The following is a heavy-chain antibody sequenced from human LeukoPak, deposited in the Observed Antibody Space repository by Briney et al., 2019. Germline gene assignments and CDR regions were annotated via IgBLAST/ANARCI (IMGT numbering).Heavy chain of an antibody. V-gene: IGHV4-4*09. CDR3: ATSYDNKIVPYDC. J-gene: IGHJ4*02. CDR2: ISTSGRT. Sequence: SQTLSLTCTVSGVSITSYKWSWLRQSPGKGLEWIGFISTSGRTDYNPSLTSRVSMSVDTSKSQVSLRLSSVTAEDTAVYYCATSYDNKIVPYDCWGQGILVTVSS. D-gene: IGHD3-9*01. CDR1: GVSITSYK.